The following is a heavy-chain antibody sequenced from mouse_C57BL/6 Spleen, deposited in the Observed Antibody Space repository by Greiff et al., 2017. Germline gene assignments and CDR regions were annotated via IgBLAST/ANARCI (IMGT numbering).Heavy chain of an antibody. Sequence: EVKLMESGGGLVKPGGSLKLSCAASGFTFSDYGMHWVRQAPEKGLEWVAYISSGSSTIYYADTVKGRFTISRDNAKNTLFLQMTSLRSEDTAMYYCARRRLRLDAMDYWGQGTSVTVSS. CDR3: ARRRLRLDAMDY. D-gene: IGHD3-2*02. V-gene: IGHV5-17*01. CDR2: ISSGSSTI. J-gene: IGHJ4*01. CDR1: GFTFSDYG.